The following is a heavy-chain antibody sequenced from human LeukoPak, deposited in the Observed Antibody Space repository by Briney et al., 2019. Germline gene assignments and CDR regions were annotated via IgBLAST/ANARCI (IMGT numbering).Heavy chain of an antibody. V-gene: IGHV1-8*03. CDR3: ARGGSSWYLHYYYYMDV. J-gene: IGHJ6*03. CDR1: GYTFTSYD. D-gene: IGHD6-13*01. CDR2: MNPNSGNT. Sequence: ASVKVSCKASGYTFTSYDINWVRQATGQGLEWMGWMNPNSGNTGYAQKFPGRVTITRNTSISTAYVELSSLRSEDTAVYYCARGGSSWYLHYYYYMDVWGKGTTVTVSS.